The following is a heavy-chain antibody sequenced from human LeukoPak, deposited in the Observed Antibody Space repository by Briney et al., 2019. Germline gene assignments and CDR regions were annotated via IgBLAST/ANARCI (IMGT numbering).Heavy chain of an antibody. D-gene: IGHD3-22*01. J-gene: IGHJ4*02. CDR2: ISYDGSNK. Sequence: NPGGSLRPSCAASGFTFSRYGMHWVRQAPGKGLEWVAVISYDGSNKYYADSVKGRFTISRDNSKNTLYLQMNSLRAEDTAVYYCARGDHYYDSSGYYSSDYWGQGTLVTVSS. CDR1: GFTFSRYG. V-gene: IGHV3-30*03. CDR3: ARGDHYYDSSGYYSSDY.